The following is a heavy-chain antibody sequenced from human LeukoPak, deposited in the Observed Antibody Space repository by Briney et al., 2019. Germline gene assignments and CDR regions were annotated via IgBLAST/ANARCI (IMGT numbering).Heavy chain of an antibody. Sequence: PSETLSLTCTVSGGSISSGGYYWRWIRQPPGKGLEWIGYIYHSGSTYYNPSLKSRVTISVDRSKNQFSLKLSSVTAADTAVYYCARPYGSGRTDAFDIWGQGTMVTVSS. V-gene: IGHV4-30-2*01. D-gene: IGHD3-10*01. CDR1: GGSISSGGYY. J-gene: IGHJ3*02. CDR3: ARPYGSGRTDAFDI. CDR2: IYHSGST.